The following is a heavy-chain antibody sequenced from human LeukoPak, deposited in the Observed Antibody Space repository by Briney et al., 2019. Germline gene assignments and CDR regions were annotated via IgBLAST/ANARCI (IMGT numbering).Heavy chain of an antibody. D-gene: IGHD3-10*02. CDR1: GFTFSSYG. CDR2: ILYDGSNK. V-gene: IGHV3-30*02. J-gene: IGHJ6*04. CDR3: AELGITMIGGV. Sequence: GGSLRLSCAASGFTFSSYGMHWVRQAPGKGLEWVAFILYDGSNKYYADSVKGRFTISRDNSKNTLYLQINSLRAEDTAVYYCAELGITMIGGVWGKGTTVTISS.